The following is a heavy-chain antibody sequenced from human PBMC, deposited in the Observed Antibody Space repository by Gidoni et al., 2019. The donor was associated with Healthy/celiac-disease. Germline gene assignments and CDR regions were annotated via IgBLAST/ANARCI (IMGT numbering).Heavy chain of an antibody. Sequence: EVQLVESGGGLVQPGGSRRLSCAASGFTFSSYSMNWARQAPGKGLEWVSYISSSSSTIYYADSVKGRFTISRDNAKNSLYLQMSSLRAEDTAVYYCARATTVIDYWGQGTLVTVSS. V-gene: IGHV3-48*04. CDR1: GFTFSSYS. CDR3: ARATTVIDY. J-gene: IGHJ4*02. CDR2: ISSSSSTI. D-gene: IGHD4-4*01.